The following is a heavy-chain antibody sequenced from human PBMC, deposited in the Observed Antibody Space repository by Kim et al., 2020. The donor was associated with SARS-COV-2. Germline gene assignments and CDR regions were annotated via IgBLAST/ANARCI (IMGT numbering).Heavy chain of an antibody. CDR3: ARDQDIAAAGYGMDV. J-gene: IGHJ6*02. Sequence: GGSLRLSCAASGFTFSSYAMHWVRQAPGKGLEWVAVISYDGSNKYYADSVKGRFTISRDNSKNTLYLQMNSLRAEDTAVYYCARDQDIAAAGYGMDVWGQGTTVTVSS. V-gene: IGHV3-30-3*01. CDR2: ISYDGSNK. CDR1: GFTFSSYA. D-gene: IGHD6-13*01.